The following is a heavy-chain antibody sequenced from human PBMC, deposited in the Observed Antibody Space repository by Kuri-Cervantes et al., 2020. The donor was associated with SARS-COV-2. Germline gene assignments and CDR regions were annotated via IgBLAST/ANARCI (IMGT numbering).Heavy chain of an antibody. CDR2: MSYDGSNK. CDR1: GFTFSSYA. CDR3: ARGRGSYYFYYYGMDV. D-gene: IGHD1-26*01. Sequence: GESLKISCAASGFTFSSYAMHWVRQAPGKGLEWVAVMSYDGSNKYYADSVKGRFTISRDNSKNTLYLQMNSLRAEDTAVYYCARGRGSYYFYYYGMDVWGQGTTVTVSS. V-gene: IGHV3-30-3*01. J-gene: IGHJ6*02.